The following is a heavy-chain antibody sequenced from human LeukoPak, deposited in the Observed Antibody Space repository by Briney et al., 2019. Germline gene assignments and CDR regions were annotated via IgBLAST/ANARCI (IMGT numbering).Heavy chain of an antibody. D-gene: IGHD4-17*01. J-gene: IGHJ4*02. CDR3: AREKAVTTSAASDY. Sequence: GGSLRLSCAASGFTFSSYGMHWVRQAPGKGLEWVAVISYDGSNKYYADSVKGRFTISRDNSKNTLYLQMNSLRAEDTAVYYCAREKAVTTSAASDYWGQGTLVTVSS. CDR2: ISYDGSNK. V-gene: IGHV3-30*03. CDR1: GFTFSSYG.